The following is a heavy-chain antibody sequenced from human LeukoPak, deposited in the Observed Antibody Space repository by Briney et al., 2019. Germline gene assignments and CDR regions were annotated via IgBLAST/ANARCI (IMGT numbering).Heavy chain of an antibody. Sequence: SMKVSCKASGGTFSSYAISWVRQAPGQGLEWMGRIIPIFGTANYAQKFQGRVTITTDESTSTAYMELSSLRSEDTAVYYCGVAVAGYFDYWGQGTLVTVSS. V-gene: IGHV1-69*05. J-gene: IGHJ4*02. CDR2: IIPIFGTA. D-gene: IGHD6-19*01. CDR3: GVAVAGYFDY. CDR1: GGTFSSYA.